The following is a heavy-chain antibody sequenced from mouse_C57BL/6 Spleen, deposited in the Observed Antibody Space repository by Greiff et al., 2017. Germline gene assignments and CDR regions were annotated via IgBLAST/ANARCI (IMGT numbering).Heavy chain of an antibody. Sequence: EVNVVESGGGLVKPGGSLKLSCAASGFTFSDYGMHWVRQAPEKGLEWVAYISSGSSTIYYADTVKGRFTISRDNAKNTLFLQMTSLRSEDTARYYCANYVPFADWGKGTPVTVSA. D-gene: IGHD2-4*01. CDR3: ANYVPFAD. CDR1: GFTFSDYG. J-gene: IGHJ3*01. V-gene: IGHV5-17*01. CDR2: ISSGSSTI.